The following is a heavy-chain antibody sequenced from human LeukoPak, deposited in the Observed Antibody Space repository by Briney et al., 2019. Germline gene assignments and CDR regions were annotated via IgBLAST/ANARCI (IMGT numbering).Heavy chain of an antibody. CDR3: AREAPSYYDSSGYN. D-gene: IGHD3-22*01. J-gene: IGHJ4*02. Sequence: PGGSLRLSCAASGFTFSSYSMNWVRQAPGKGLEWVSYISSSSSTIYYADSVKGRFTISRDNAKNSLYLQMNSLGAEDTAVYYCAREAPSYYDSSGYNWGQGTLVTVSS. V-gene: IGHV3-48*04. CDR2: ISSSSSTI. CDR1: GFTFSSYS.